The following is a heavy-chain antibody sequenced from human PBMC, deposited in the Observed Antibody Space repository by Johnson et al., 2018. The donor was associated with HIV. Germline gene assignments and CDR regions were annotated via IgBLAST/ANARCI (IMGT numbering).Heavy chain of an antibody. D-gene: IGHD2-15*01. J-gene: IGHJ3*02. CDR1: GFSFSSYW. V-gene: IGHV3-7*05. CDR3: ARLRSGNRAFDI. CDR2: IKQDGNEK. Sequence: VQLVESGGGLVQPGGSLRLSCAASGFSFSSYWMSWVRQAPGKGLQWVANIKQDGNEKYYVDSVKGRFSISRDTAKNSLHLQMNSLRAEDTAVYYCARLRSGNRAFDIWGQGTMVTVSS.